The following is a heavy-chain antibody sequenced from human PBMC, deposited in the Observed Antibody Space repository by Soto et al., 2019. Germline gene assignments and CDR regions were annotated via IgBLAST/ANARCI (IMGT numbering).Heavy chain of an antibody. Sequence: ASVKVSCKASGYTSTSYAMQWVRQAPGQRLERMGWINAGNGNTKYSQKFQGRVTITRDTSASTAYMELSSLRSEDTAVYYCAREFYDFWSGYQYYYYYYMDVWGKGTTVTVSS. CDR3: AREFYDFWSGYQYYYYYYMDV. CDR1: GYTSTSYA. CDR2: INAGNGNT. J-gene: IGHJ6*03. D-gene: IGHD3-3*01. V-gene: IGHV1-3*01.